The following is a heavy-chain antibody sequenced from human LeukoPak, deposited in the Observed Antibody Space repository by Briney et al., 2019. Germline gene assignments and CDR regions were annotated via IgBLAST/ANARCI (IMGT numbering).Heavy chain of an antibody. CDR3: ARAHGVAMAKGGYYYYYYMDD. V-gene: IGHV1-8*01. CDR1: GYTFTSYD. D-gene: IGHD5-18*01. Sequence: ASVKVSCKASGYTFTSYDINWVRQATGQGLEWMGWMNPNSGNTGYAQKFQGRVTVTRNTSISTAYMELSSLRSEDTAVYYCARAHGVAMAKGGYYYYYYMDDWGKGTTVTISS. CDR2: MNPNSGNT. J-gene: IGHJ6*03.